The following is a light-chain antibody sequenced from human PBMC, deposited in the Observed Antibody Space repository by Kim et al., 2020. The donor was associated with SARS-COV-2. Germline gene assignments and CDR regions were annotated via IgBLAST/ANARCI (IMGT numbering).Light chain of an antibody. CDR3: QSYDSSLSGGV. CDR1: SSNIGAGYD. Sequence: VLTQPPSVSGAPGQRVTISCTGSSSNIGAGYDVHWYQQLPGTAPKLLIYGNSNRPSGVPDRFSGSKSGTSASLAITGLQAEDEADYYCQSYDSSLSGGVFGGGTKVTVL. V-gene: IGLV1-40*01. J-gene: IGLJ3*02. CDR2: GNS.